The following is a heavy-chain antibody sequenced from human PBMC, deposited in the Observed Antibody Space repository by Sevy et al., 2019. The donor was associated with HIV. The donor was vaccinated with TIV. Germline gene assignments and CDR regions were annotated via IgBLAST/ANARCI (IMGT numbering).Heavy chain of an antibody. CDR1: GFTFSNYV. CDR3: AKVDVVVPVADYGLDV. J-gene: IGHJ6*02. Sequence: LSLTCAASGFTFSNYVMSWVRQVPGKGLEWVSSISRSGGSTYYADSVKGRFTISRDNSKNTLYLQMNSLRAEETAVYYCAKVDVVVPVADYGLDVWGQGTTVTVSS. D-gene: IGHD2-2*01. V-gene: IGHV3-23*01. CDR2: ISRSGGST.